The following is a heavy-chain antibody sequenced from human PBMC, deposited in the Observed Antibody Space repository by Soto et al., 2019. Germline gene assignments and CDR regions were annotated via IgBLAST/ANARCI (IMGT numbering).Heavy chain of an antibody. J-gene: IGHJ4*02. Sequence: QVQLVQSGAEVKKPGSSVKVSCKASGGTFSSYTISWVRQAPGQGLEWMGRIIPILGIANHAQKFQGRVTITADKSTSTAYMELSSLRSEDTAVYYCARDLARYCSGGSCYTDYWGQGTLVTVSS. V-gene: IGHV1-69*08. CDR3: ARDLARYCSGGSCYTDY. D-gene: IGHD2-15*01. CDR2: IIPILGIA. CDR1: GGTFSSYT.